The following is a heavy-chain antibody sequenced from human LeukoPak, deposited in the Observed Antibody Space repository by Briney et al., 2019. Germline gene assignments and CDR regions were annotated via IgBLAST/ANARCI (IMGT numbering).Heavy chain of an antibody. Sequence: PGGSLRLSCAASGFTFSSYAMHWVRQAPGKGLEWVAVISYDGSNKYYADSVKGRFTISRDNAKNSLYLQMNSLRAEDTAVYYCARDACTSTRCYGPNWFDPWGQGTLVTVSS. CDR3: ARDACTSTRCYGPNWFDP. D-gene: IGHD2-2*01. J-gene: IGHJ5*02. CDR1: GFTFSSYA. CDR2: ISYDGSNK. V-gene: IGHV3-30-3*01.